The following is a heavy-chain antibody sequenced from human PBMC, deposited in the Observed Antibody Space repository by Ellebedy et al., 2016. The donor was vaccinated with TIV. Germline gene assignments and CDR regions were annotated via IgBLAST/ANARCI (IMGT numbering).Heavy chain of an antibody. D-gene: IGHD3-10*01. CDR1: GYTFIDYY. CDR2: ISLKSGDT. V-gene: IGHV1-2*02. J-gene: IGHJ4*02. CDR3: ARAPPGGSFDY. Sequence: ASVKVSCKASGYTFIDYYMHWVRQAPGQGLEWMAWISLKSGDTSYGQKFQGRVTMTRDTSTSTAYMDLTRLTSDDTAVYYCARAPPGGSFDYWGQGTLVTVSA.